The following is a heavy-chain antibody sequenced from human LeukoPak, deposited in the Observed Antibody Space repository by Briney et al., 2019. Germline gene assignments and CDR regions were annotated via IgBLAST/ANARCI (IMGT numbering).Heavy chain of an antibody. D-gene: IGHD4-17*01. CDR1: GFTVSSNY. CDR2: IYSGGST. V-gene: IGHV3-66*01. CDR3: ARVDYGDYGFDY. J-gene: IGHJ4*02. Sequence: GGSLRLTCAASGFTVSSNYMSWVRQAPGKGLEWVSVIYSGGSTYYADSVKGRFTISRDNSKNTLYLQMNSLRAEDTAVYYCARVDYGDYGFDYWGQGTLVTVSS.